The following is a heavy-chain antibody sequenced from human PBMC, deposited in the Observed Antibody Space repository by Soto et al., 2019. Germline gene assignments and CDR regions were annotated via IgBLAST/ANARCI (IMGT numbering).Heavy chain of an antibody. D-gene: IGHD3-22*01. CDR3: ANRYYDGSGYLHDY. V-gene: IGHV4-61*08. CDR2: IHNSANT. CDR1: GGSISSVDYY. J-gene: IGHJ4*02. Sequence: PSETLSLTCTVPGGSISSVDYYWSWIRQHPGKGVEYIGHIHNSANTNYNPSLKSRVAVSVDTSKNQFSLRLSSVTAADTAVYYCANRYYDGSGYLHDYWGQGILVTVSS.